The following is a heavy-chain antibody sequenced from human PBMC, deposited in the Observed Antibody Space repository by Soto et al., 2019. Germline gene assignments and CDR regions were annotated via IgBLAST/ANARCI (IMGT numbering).Heavy chain of an antibody. J-gene: IGHJ6*03. CDR3: AKDIAGNVYYYYYMDV. CDR1: GFTFYDYA. CDR2: ISWNSGSI. Sequence: SLRLSCAASGFTFYDYAMHWVRQAPGKGLEWVSGISWNSGSIGYADSVKGRFTISRDNAKNSLYLQMNSLRAEDTALYYCAKDIAGNVYYYYYMDVWGKGTTVTVSS. V-gene: IGHV3-9*01. D-gene: IGHD1-1*01.